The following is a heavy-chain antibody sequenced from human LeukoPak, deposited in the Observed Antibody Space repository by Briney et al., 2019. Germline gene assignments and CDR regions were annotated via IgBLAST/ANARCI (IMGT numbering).Heavy chain of an antibody. D-gene: IGHD2-21*01. CDR1: GDSVSSNTAV. CDR3: AGPCGTGAVGCSH. J-gene: IGHJ4*02. Sequence: SQTLSLTCAISGDSVSSNTAVWNWIRQSPSRGLEWLGRTYFRSKWYSDYAVFVKSRLTINPDTSKNQVSLQLNSLTPDDTAVYYCAGPCGTGAVGCSHWGQGTQVTVSS. V-gene: IGHV6-1*01. CDR2: TYFRSKWYS.